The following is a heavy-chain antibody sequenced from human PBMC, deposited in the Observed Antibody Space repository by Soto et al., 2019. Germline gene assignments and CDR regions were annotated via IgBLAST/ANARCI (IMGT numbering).Heavy chain of an antibody. Sequence: PGGSLRLSCAASGFTFSSYGMHWVRQAPGKGLEWVAVIWYDGSNKYYADSVKGRFTISRDNSKDTLYLQMNSLRAEDTAVYYCARPWFGELLCFDYWGQGTLVTVSS. CDR2: IWYDGSNK. D-gene: IGHD3-10*01. J-gene: IGHJ4*02. CDR1: GFTFSSYG. CDR3: ARPWFGELLCFDY. V-gene: IGHV3-33*01.